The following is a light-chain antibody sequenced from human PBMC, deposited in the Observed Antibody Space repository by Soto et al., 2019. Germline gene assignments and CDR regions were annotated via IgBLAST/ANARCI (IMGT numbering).Light chain of an antibody. CDR1: QSINTF. V-gene: IGKV3-11*01. J-gene: IGKJ4*01. Sequence: EVLLTQAPATLSVSPGESGTLSCRASQSINTFLAWYQQKPGQAPRLLIYDASSRAAGVPARFSGRGSGTDFTLTINSLEPEDFAVYHCQQRSIWPLTFGGGTSVE. CDR3: QQRSIWPLT. CDR2: DAS.